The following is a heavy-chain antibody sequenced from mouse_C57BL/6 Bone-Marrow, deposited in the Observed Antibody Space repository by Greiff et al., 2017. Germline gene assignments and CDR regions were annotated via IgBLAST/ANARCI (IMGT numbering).Heavy chain of an antibody. Sequence: VQLQQSGAELVRPGASVKLSCTASGFNIKDDYMHWVKQRPEQGLEWIGWIDPENGDTEYASKFQGKATITADTSSKTSYLQLNSLTAEDTTVYYCTHYYGSSYFDYWGQGTTLTVSS. J-gene: IGHJ2*01. CDR2: IDPENGDT. CDR3: THYYGSSYFDY. CDR1: GFNIKDDY. V-gene: IGHV14-4*01. D-gene: IGHD1-1*01.